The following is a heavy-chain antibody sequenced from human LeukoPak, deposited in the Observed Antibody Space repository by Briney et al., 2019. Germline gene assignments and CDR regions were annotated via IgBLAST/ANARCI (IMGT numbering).Heavy chain of an antibody. Sequence: ASVKVSCKASGGTFSSYAISWVRQAPGQGLEWMGWICAYNGNTNYAQKLQGRVTMTTDTSTSTAYMELRSLRSDDTAVYYCARDLPLVRGVTPDAIDPWGQGTLVTVSS. V-gene: IGHV1-18*01. D-gene: IGHD3-10*01. CDR2: ICAYNGNT. J-gene: IGHJ5*02. CDR3: ARDLPLVRGVTPDAIDP. CDR1: GGTFSSYA.